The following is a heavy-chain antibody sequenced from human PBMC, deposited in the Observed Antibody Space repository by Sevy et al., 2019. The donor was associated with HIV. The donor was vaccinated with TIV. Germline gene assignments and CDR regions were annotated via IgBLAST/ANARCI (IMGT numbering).Heavy chain of an antibody. CDR3: ARDGRIPVAGHTWFDP. CDR1: GFTFIAFG. Sequence: GGSLRLSCSASGFTFIAFGMTWVRQAPGKGLEWVSGISGGGAATAYADSVKGRFTISRDNSKNTLYLQMNSLTAADTAVYYWARDGRIPVAGHTWFDPWGLGTLVTVSS. V-gene: IGHV3-23*01. CDR2: ISGGGAAT. D-gene: IGHD6-19*01. J-gene: IGHJ5*02.